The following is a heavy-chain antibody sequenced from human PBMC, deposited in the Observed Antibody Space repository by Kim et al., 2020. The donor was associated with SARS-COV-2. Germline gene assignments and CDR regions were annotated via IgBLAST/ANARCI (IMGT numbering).Heavy chain of an antibody. V-gene: IGHV4-39*07. CDR2: IYYTGTT. J-gene: IGHJ4*02. D-gene: IGHD3-10*01. Sequence: SETLSLTCSVAGVSISNIDYYWGWIRQSPGKGLEWIGNIYYTGTTYYNPTLQNRVTISRDMPNDQFSLKLTSVTAADTAVYYCARDGLVRGVTGFDSWGQGIRVSVSS. CDR3: ARDGLVRGVTGFDS. CDR1: GVSISNIDYY.